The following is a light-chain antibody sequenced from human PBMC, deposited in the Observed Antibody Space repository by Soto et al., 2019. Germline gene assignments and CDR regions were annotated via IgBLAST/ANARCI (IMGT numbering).Light chain of an antibody. V-gene: IGLV5-45*03. J-gene: IGLJ1*01. CDR3: MIWHSSAYV. Sequence: QLVLTQPSSLSASPGASASLTCTLRSGFNVSTYRIYWYQQKPGSPPQYLLRYKSDSDKEQGSGVPSRFSGSKDASANAGILLISGLQSEDEADYYCMIWHSSAYVFGAGTKLTVL. CDR2: YKSDSDK. CDR1: SGFNVSTYR.